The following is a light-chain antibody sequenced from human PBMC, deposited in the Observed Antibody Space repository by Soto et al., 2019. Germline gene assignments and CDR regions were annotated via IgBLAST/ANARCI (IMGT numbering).Light chain of an antibody. CDR3: QQYNNWPRT. V-gene: IGKV3D-15*01. CDR1: QSVSSN. Sequence: DIVMTQSPATLSVSPGDRATLSCRASQSVSSNLAWYQQTPGQAPRLLIYGASTRATGIPARFSGSGSGTEFTLTISNLQSEDFAVYYCQQYNNWPRTFGQGTKVEIK. J-gene: IGKJ1*01. CDR2: GAS.